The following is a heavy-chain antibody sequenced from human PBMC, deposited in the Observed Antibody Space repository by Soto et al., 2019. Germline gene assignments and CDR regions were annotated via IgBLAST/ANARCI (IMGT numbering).Heavy chain of an antibody. CDR1: GVTFCSYA. D-gene: IGHD6-6*01. V-gene: IGHV3-23*01. CDR2: ISGSGGST. J-gene: IGHJ4*02. Sequence: PGGSLRLSCAASGVTFCSYAMSWVRQAPGKGLEWVSAISGSGGSTYYADSVKGRFTISRDNSKNTLYLQMNSLRAEDTAVYYCAYSSSRDFDYWGQGTLVTVSS. CDR3: AYSSSRDFDY.